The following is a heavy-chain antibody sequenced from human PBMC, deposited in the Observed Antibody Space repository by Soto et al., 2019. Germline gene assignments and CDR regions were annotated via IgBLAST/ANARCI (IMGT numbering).Heavy chain of an antibody. CDR1: GGSISSDGYS. J-gene: IGHJ5*02. CDR3: ARVPSP. V-gene: IGHV4-30-2*01. Sequence: QLQLQECGSGLVKPSQTLSLTCAVSGGSISSDGYSWSWIRQPPGKGLEWIGYIYHSGSTHYNPSLKSRVTLSVDRSKNQFSLKLSSVTAADTAVYYCARVPSPWGQGTLVTVSS. CDR2: IYHSGST.